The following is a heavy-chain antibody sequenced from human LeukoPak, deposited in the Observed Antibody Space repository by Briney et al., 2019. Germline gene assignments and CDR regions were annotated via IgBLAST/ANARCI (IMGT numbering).Heavy chain of an antibody. CDR2: ISWNSGSI. J-gene: IGHJ3*02. CDR3: AKDASSGWRHNAFDI. D-gene: IGHD6-19*01. Sequence: GGSLRLSCAGSGFSFGPHAMSWVRQAPGKGLEWVSGISWNSGSIGYADSVKGRFTISRDNAKNSLYLQMNSLRAEDTALYYCAKDASSGWRHNAFDIWGQGTMVTVSS. V-gene: IGHV3-9*01. CDR1: GFSFGPHA.